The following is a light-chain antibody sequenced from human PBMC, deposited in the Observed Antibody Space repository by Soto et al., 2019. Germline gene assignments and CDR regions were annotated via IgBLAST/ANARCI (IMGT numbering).Light chain of an antibody. CDR2: GES. V-gene: IGKV3-20*01. CDR3: QQYGNSPLT. Sequence: EIVLTQSPGTLSLSPGERATLSCRASQSDSSSYLAWYQQKPGQAPRLLIYGESSRATGIPDRFSGSGSGTDFTLTISRLEPEDSAVYYCQQYGNSPLTFGGGTKVEIK. CDR1: QSDSSSY. J-gene: IGKJ4*01.